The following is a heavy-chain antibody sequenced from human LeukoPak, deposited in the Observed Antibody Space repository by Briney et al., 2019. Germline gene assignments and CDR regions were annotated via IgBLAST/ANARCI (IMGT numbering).Heavy chain of an antibody. CDR3: ARGYCSGGSCPHYYYYYYMDV. CDR2: INPNSGGT. D-gene: IGHD2-15*01. J-gene: IGHJ6*03. V-gene: IGHV1-2*04. CDR1: GYTFTGYY. Sequence: ASAKVSCKASGYTFTGYYMHWVRQAPGQGLEWMGWINPNSGGTNYAQKFQGWVTMTKDTSISTAYMELSRLRAEDTALYHCARGYCSGGSCPHYYYYYYMDVWGKGTTVTVSS.